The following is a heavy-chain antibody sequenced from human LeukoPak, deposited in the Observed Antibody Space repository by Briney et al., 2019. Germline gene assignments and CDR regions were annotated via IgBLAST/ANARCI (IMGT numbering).Heavy chain of an antibody. CDR3: ATEPFADYESSGSLPSPFDY. D-gene: IGHD3-22*01. CDR2: TNPTVGDT. Sequence: DPVKASCKASGYRFTGYDMHSVRQAPGQGLEWVRWTNPTVGDTKESRKFQSRVTLTRDMSTSIVYMEMISLRSEDTAVYYCATEPFADYESSGSLPSPFDYWGQGTLLTVSS. CDR1: GYRFTGYD. V-gene: IGHV1-2*02. J-gene: IGHJ4*02.